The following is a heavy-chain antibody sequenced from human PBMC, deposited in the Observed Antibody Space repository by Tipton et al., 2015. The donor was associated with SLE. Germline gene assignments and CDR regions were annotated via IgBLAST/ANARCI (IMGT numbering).Heavy chain of an antibody. CDR3: AVTYDILTGLDY. V-gene: IGHV4-34*01. J-gene: IGHJ4*02. Sequence: TLSLTCAVYGGSFSGYYWSWIRQPPGKGLEWIGEINYSGSTNYNPSLKSRVTISVDTSKNQFSLKLSSVTAADTAVYYCAVTYDILTGLDYWGQGTLVTVSS. CDR1: GGSFSGYY. D-gene: IGHD3-9*01. CDR2: INYSGST.